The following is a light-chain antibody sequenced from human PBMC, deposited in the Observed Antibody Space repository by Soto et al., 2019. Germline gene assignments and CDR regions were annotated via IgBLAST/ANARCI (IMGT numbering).Light chain of an antibody. J-gene: IGLJ1*01. CDR1: NNAVGAYDY. CDR3: SSYTSSSTRV. V-gene: IGLV2-14*03. CDR2: EVS. Sequence: SVLTQPASLSGSPGQSIAISFFGNNNAVGAYDYVSWYQQHPDRAPKLMIYEVSNRPSGVSNRFSGSKSVNTATLTISGLQAEDEADYYCSSYTSSSTRVFGTGTKVTVL.